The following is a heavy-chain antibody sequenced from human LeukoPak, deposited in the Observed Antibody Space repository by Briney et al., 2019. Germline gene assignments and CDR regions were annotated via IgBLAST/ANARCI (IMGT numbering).Heavy chain of an antibody. D-gene: IGHD2-15*01. J-gene: IGHJ4*02. V-gene: IGHV1-69*13. Sequence: GASVKVSCKASGGTFSSYAISWVRQAPGQGLEWMGGIIPIFGTANYAQKFQGRVTITADESTSTAYMELSSLRSEDTAVYYCANRVGYGAGYFDYWGQGTLVTVSS. CDR1: GGTFSSYA. CDR2: IIPIFGTA. CDR3: ANRVGYGAGYFDY.